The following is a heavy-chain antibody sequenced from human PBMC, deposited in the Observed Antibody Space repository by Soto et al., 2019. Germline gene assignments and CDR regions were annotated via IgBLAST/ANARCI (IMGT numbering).Heavy chain of an antibody. CDR2: IFSSGST. J-gene: IGHJ4*02. CDR3: ARVGYCSSTPCWPIGYFEY. V-gene: IGHV4-59*01. Sequence: PSETLSLTCAVSGDSISSFYWTWIRQPPGKGLEWVGYIFSSGSTNYNPFLKSRVTISVDTSENQFSLKLTSVTAVDTAVYYCARVGYCSSTPCWPIGYFEYWGQGTLVTVSS. CDR1: GDSISSFY. D-gene: IGHD2-2*01.